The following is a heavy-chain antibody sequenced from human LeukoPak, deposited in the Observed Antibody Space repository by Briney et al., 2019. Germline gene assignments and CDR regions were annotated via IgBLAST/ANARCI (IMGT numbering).Heavy chain of an antibody. CDR1: GYTFTSYG. CDR2: ISAYNGNT. Sequence: ASVKVSCKASGYTFTSYGISWVRQAPGQGLEWMGWISAYNGNTNYAQKLQGRVTMTTDTSTSTAYMELRSLRSDDTAVYYWAREVGSGIAVAGKGGWFDPWGQGTLVTVSS. D-gene: IGHD6-19*01. J-gene: IGHJ5*02. V-gene: IGHV1-18*01. CDR3: AREVGSGIAVAGKGGWFDP.